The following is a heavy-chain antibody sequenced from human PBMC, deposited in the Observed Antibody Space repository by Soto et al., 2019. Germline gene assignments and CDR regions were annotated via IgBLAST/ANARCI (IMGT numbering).Heavy chain of an antibody. V-gene: IGHV1-58*02. CDR2: IVVGSGNT. CDR1: GFTFTSSA. Sequence: ASVKVSCKASGFTFTSSAMQWVRQARGQRLEWIGWIVVGSGNTNYAQKFQERVTITRDMSTSTAYMELSSLRSEDTAVYYCAVIPYYDFWSGYYMDVWGKGTTVTVSS. D-gene: IGHD3-3*01. J-gene: IGHJ6*03. CDR3: AVIPYYDFWSGYYMDV.